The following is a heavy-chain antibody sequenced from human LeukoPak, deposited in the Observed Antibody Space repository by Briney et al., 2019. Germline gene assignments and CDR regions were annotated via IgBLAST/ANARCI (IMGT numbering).Heavy chain of an antibody. CDR2: IWYDGSNK. J-gene: IGHJ6*02. Sequence: GRSLRLSCAASGFIFSSYGMHWVRQAPGKGLEWVAVIWYDGSNKYYADSVKGRFTISRDNSKNTLYLQMNSLRAEDTAVYYCARVTFGYGMDVWGQGTTVTVSS. D-gene: IGHD3-16*01. V-gene: IGHV3-33*01. CDR3: ARVTFGYGMDV. CDR1: GFIFSSYG.